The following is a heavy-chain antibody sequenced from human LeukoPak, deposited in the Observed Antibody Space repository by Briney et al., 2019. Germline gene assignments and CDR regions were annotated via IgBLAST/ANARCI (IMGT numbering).Heavy chain of an antibody. D-gene: IGHD6-6*01. Sequence: PGGSLRLSCAASGFTFSSYGMHWVRQAPGKGLEWVAVISYDGSNKYYADSVKGRFTISRDNSKNTLYLQMNSLRAEDTAVYYCAKDRDSSSIDYWGQGTLVTVSS. CDR1: GFTFSSYG. CDR3: AKDRDSSSIDY. V-gene: IGHV3-30*18. CDR2: ISYDGSNK. J-gene: IGHJ4*02.